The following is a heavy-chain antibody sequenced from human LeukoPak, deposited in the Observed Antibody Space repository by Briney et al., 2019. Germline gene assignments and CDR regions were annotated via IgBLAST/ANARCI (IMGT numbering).Heavy chain of an antibody. D-gene: IGHD3-3*01. CDR1: GYTLTELS. J-gene: IGHJ5*02. CDR2: FDPEDGET. CDR3: ATVGKLRFLEWHNWFDP. Sequence: ASVKVSCKVSGYTLTELSMHWVRQAPGKGLEWMGSFDPEDGETIYAQKFQGRVTMTEDTSTDTAYMELSSLRSEDTAVYYCATVGKLRFLEWHNWFDPWGQGTLVTVSS. V-gene: IGHV1-24*01.